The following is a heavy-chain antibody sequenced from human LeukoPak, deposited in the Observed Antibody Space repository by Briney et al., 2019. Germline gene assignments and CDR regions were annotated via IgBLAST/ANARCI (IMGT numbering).Heavy chain of an antibody. V-gene: IGHV4-61*02. CDR1: GGSISSSSYY. CDR3: ARDYCGGDCFNYGMDV. J-gene: IGHJ6*02. D-gene: IGHD2-21*02. CDR2: IYTSGST. Sequence: SETLSLTCTVSGGSISSSSYYWSWIRQPAGKGLEWIGRIYTSGSTNYNPSLKSRVTMSVDTSKNQFSLKLSSVTAADTAVYYCARDYCGGDCFNYGMDVWGQGTTVTASS.